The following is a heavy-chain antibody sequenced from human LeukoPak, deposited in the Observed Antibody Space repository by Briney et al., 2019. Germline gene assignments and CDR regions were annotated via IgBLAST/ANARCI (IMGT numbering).Heavy chain of an antibody. CDR3: AKGPPDVVVVVPGPY. V-gene: IGHV3-23*01. Sequence: PGGSLRLSCAASGFTFTNYALHWVRQAPGKGLEWVPAISRSGGSTYYADSVKGRFTISRDNSKNTLYLQMHNLTAEDTAVFYCAKGPPDVVVVVPGPYWGQGTLVTVSS. CDR2: ISRSGGST. J-gene: IGHJ4*02. CDR1: GFTFTNYA. D-gene: IGHD2-15*01.